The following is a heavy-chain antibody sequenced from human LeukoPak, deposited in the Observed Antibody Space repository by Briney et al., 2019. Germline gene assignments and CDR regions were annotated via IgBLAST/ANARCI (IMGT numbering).Heavy chain of an antibody. CDR3: ARDRALIDY. CDR1: GGSFSGYY. V-gene: IGHV4-34*01. J-gene: IGHJ4*02. CDR2: INHSGST. Sequence: PSETLSLTCAVYGGSFSGYYWSWIRQPPGKGLEWIGEINHSGSTNYNPSLKSRVTISVDTSKNQFSLKLSSVTAADTAVYYCARDRALIDYWGQGTLVTVSS.